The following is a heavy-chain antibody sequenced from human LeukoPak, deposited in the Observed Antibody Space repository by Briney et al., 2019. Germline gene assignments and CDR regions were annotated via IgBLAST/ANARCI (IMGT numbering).Heavy chain of an antibody. CDR1: GYTFTSYA. Sequence: GASVKVSCKASGYTFTSYAMNWVRQAPGQGLEWMGWINTNTGNPTYAQGFTGRFVFSLDTSVSTAYLQISSLEAEDTAVYYCAREGVSSSSIGYYYYYMDVWGKGTTVTISS. V-gene: IGHV7-4-1*02. J-gene: IGHJ6*03. CDR3: AREGVSSSSIGYYYYYMDV. CDR2: INTNTGNP. D-gene: IGHD6-6*01.